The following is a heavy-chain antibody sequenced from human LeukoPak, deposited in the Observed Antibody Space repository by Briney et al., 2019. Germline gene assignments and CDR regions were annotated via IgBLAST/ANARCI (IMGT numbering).Heavy chain of an antibody. J-gene: IGHJ3*01. D-gene: IGHD2-2*01. CDR1: GGSMSGHY. V-gene: IGHV4-59*11. CDR3: ARMPRTLDDAFGL. CDR2: VHSRGST. Sequence: PSETLSLTCTVSGGSMSGHYWSWIRLPPGKGLEWIGHVHSRGSTNYNPPLKSRVTISVDTSRNQFSLSLSSATAADTAVYSCARMPRTLDDAFGLWGPGTMVTVSS.